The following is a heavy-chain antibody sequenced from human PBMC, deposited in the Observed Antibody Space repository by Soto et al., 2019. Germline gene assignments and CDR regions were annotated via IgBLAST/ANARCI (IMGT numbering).Heavy chain of an antibody. CDR1: GGTFSSYA. Sequence: SVKVSCKASGGTFSSYAISWVRQAPGQGLEWMGGIIPIFATANYAQKFQGRVTITADESTSTAYMELSSLRSEDTAVYYCARPIRFYYDTSGPSAYFVPRRHGTPVTV. CDR3: ARPIRFYYDTSGPSAYFVP. CDR2: IIPIFATA. D-gene: IGHD3-22*01. J-gene: IGHJ5*02. V-gene: IGHV1-69*13.